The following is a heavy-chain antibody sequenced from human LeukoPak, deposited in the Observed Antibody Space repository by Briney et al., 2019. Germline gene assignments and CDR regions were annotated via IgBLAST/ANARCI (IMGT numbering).Heavy chain of an antibody. CDR3: ASESGSYLRSLDP. V-gene: IGHV4-4*02. D-gene: IGHD1-26*01. CDR1: GFTFRSYSM. J-gene: IGHJ5*02. Sequence: GSLRLSCAASGFTFRSYSMNWVRQAPGKGREWMGEIYNSGSNNYNPSLKSRDTISVDKSKNQFSLKLSSVTAADTAVHYCASESGSYLRSLDPWGQGTLVTVSS. CDR2: IYNSGSN.